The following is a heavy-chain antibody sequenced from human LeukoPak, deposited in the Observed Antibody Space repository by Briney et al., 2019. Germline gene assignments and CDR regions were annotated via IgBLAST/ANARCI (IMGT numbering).Heavy chain of an antibody. V-gene: IGHV1-2*06. CDR2: INPNSGGT. Sequence: ASVKVSCKASGYTFTGYYMHWVRQAPGQGLEWMGRINPNSGGTNYAQKLQGRVTMTRDTSISTAYMELSRLRSDDTAVYYCAREWGIPGNWNQRGDFDYWGQGTLVTVSS. CDR3: AREWGIPGNWNQRGDFDY. D-gene: IGHD1-1*01. CDR1: GYTFTGYY. J-gene: IGHJ4*02.